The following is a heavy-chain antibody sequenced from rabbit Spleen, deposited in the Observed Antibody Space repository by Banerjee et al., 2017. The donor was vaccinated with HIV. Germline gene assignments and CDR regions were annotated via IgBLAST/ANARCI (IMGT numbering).Heavy chain of an antibody. CDR2: IYTDSERT. Sequence: QEQLVESGGGLVQPEGSLTLTCKASGFSFSDRDVMCWVRQAPGKGLEWIGCIYTDSERTYYANWAKGRFTISKTSATTVTLQMTSLTAADTATYFCATDFNGGTMTIFDLWGQGTLVTVS. CDR3: ATDFNGGTMTIFDL. D-gene: IGHD2-1*01. J-gene: IGHJ4*01. CDR1: GFSFSDRDV. V-gene: IGHV1S45*01.